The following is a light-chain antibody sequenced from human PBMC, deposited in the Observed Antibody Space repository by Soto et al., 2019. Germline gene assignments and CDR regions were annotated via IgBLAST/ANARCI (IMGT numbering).Light chain of an antibody. V-gene: IGLV4-69*01. J-gene: IGLJ2*01. CDR3: QTWVTGIHVV. Sequence: QPVLTQSPSASASLGASVKLTCTLSSGHSSYAIAWHQQQPEKGPRYLMKVDSDGSHTRGDAIPDRFSGSSSGAERYLTIAGLQSEYEADYYGQTWVTGIHVVFGGGTQLTVL. CDR2: VDSDGSH. CDR1: SGHSSYA.